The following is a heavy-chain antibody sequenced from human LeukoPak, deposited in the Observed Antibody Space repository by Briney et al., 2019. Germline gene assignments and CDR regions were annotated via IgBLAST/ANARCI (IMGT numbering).Heavy chain of an antibody. Sequence: GGSLRLSCAASGFTLSIYGMNWVRQTPEKGLEWVSGISGSGGTTYYADAVKGRFTISRDNSKNTVYLQMDSLRAEDTAVYYCAKANGYYDSWGQGTLVTVSS. CDR3: AKANGYYDS. CDR1: GFTLSIYG. V-gene: IGHV3-23*01. D-gene: IGHD3-16*01. CDR2: ISGSGGTT. J-gene: IGHJ5*02.